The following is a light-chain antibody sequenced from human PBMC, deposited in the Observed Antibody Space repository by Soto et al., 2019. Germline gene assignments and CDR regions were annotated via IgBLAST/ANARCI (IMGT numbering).Light chain of an antibody. Sequence: IVLTQSPATLSVSPGERATLSCRASQSVSSNLAWYQHKPGQAPRLLIYVASTRATGIPARFSGSGSGTDLTLTISNLQSEDFALYYCQQYNNWPPRVTFGGGTKVEIK. CDR2: VAS. CDR1: QSVSSN. V-gene: IGKV3-15*01. J-gene: IGKJ4*01. CDR3: QQYNNWPPRVT.